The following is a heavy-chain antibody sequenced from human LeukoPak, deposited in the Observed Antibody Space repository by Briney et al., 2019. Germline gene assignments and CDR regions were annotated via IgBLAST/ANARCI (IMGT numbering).Heavy chain of an antibody. CDR3: AKELAARPDYYYMDV. J-gene: IGHJ6*03. Sequence: PGGSLRLSCAASGFTFSSYGMHWVRQAPGKGLEWVAFIRYDGSNKYYADSVKGRFTISRDNSKNTLYLQMNSLRAEDTAVYYCAKELAARPDYYYMDVWGKGTTVTVSS. D-gene: IGHD6-6*01. CDR2: IRYDGSNK. CDR1: GFTFSSYG. V-gene: IGHV3-30*02.